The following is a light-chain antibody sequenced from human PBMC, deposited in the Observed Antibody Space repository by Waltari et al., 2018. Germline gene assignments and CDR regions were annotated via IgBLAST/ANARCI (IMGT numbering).Light chain of an antibody. CDR3: QAWDSGPAV. J-gene: IGLJ1*01. V-gene: IGLV3-1*01. CDR1: KLGNQD. Sequence: SELTQPPSVSVSPGQTASTHFPGDKLGNQDVSWFQQRPGQSPTLVIYQDKERPSGIPERFSGSNSGTTATLTISGTQALDEADYYCQAWDSGPAVFGTGTKVTVL. CDR2: QDK.